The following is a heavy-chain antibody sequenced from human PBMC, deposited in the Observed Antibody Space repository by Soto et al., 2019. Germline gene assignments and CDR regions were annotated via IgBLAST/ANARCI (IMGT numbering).Heavy chain of an antibody. V-gene: IGHV4-34*01. CDR1: GGSFSGYY. CDR2: INHSGST. Sequence: ASETLSLTCAVYGGSFSGYYWSWIRQPPGKGLEWIGEINHSGSTNYNPSLKSRVTISVDTSKNQFSLKLSSVTAADTAVYYCARHISNFRYYYYAMDVWGQGTTVTVSS. CDR3: ARHISNFRYYYYAMDV. D-gene: IGHD4-4*01. J-gene: IGHJ6*02.